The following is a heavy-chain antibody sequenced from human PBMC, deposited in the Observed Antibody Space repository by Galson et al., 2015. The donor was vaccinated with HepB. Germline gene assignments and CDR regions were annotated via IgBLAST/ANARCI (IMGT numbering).Heavy chain of an antibody. CDR3: AREGIAAAGHSYYFDS. J-gene: IGHJ4*02. CDR1: GFTFSSYW. Sequence: SLRLSCAASGFTFSSYWMHWVRHAPGKGLVWVSRINSDGSSITYADSVKGRFTISRDNAKNTLYLQMNSLRAEDTAVYYCAREGIAAAGHSYYFDSWGQGTLVTVSS. CDR2: INSDGSSI. D-gene: IGHD6-13*01. V-gene: IGHV3-74*03.